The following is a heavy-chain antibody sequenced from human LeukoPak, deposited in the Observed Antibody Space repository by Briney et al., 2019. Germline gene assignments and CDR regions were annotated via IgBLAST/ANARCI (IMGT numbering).Heavy chain of an antibody. V-gene: IGHV3-23*01. CDR2: ISGSGHNR. CDR1: GFTFNKIA. J-gene: IGHJ6*02. Sequence: TGGSLRLSCAVSGFTFNKIALTWVRQAPGGGLDWVSGISGSGHNRYYADSVQGRFTVSRDNSKNILYLQMNSLRAEDTAIYYCAKVYHDFWGGHLAWGPKTQYFAMDVWGQGTTVIVSS. CDR3: AKVYHDFWGGHLAWGPKTQYFAMDV. D-gene: IGHD3-3*01.